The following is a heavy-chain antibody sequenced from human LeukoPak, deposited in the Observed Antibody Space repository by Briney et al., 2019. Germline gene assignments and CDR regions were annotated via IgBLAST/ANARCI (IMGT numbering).Heavy chain of an antibody. V-gene: IGHV4-31*03. J-gene: IGHJ5*02. Sequence: TLSLTCTLSGGSVSSGGYYWSWIRQHPWKGLEWIAYIYYSGSTYYNPSLKSRFTISVDTSKNQFSLKLSSVTAADTAVYYCAKGYSYGTGYNWFDPGGQGTLVTVSS. CDR3: AKGYSYGTGYNWFDP. CDR1: GGSVSSGGYY. CDR2: IYYSGST. D-gene: IGHD5-18*01.